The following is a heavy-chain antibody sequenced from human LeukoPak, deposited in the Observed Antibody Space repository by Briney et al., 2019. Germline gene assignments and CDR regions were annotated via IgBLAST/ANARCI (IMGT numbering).Heavy chain of an antibody. Sequence: GGSLRLSCAASRFTFSSFWMTWVRQAPGKGLEWVANIKQDGSEKYYVDSVQGRFTISRDNAKNSLYLQMDSLRAEDTAVYYCARDVGYDSSGFYPYYFDYWGLGTLVTVSS. V-gene: IGHV3-7*05. CDR1: RFTFSSFW. D-gene: IGHD3-22*01. CDR3: ARDVGYDSSGFYPYYFDY. CDR2: IKQDGSEK. J-gene: IGHJ4*02.